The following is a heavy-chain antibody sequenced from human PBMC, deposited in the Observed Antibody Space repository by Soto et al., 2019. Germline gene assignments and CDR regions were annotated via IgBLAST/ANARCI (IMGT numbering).Heavy chain of an antibody. Sequence: PGGSLRLSCAASGFTFSSSAMSWVRQAPGKGLEWVSAISGSGGTTYYADSVKGRFTISRDNSKNTLYLQMNSLRAEDTAVYYCAKAAAAGRGYNWFDPWGQGTLVTVSS. CDR1: GFTFSSSA. V-gene: IGHV3-23*01. CDR3: AKAAAAGRGYNWFDP. J-gene: IGHJ5*02. CDR2: ISGSGGTT. D-gene: IGHD6-13*01.